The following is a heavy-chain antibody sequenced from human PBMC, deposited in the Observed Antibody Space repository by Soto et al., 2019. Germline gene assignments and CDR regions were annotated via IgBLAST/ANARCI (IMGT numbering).Heavy chain of an antibody. CDR3: AKCRAYYYYYMDV. Sequence: GGSLRLSCAASGFTFDDYAMHWVRQAPGKGLEWVSGISWNSGSIGYADSVKGRFTISRDNAKNSLYLQMNSLRAEDTALYYCAKCRAYYYYYMDVWGKGTTVTVSS. D-gene: IGHD2-15*01. CDR2: ISWNSGSI. CDR1: GFTFDDYA. V-gene: IGHV3-9*01. J-gene: IGHJ6*03.